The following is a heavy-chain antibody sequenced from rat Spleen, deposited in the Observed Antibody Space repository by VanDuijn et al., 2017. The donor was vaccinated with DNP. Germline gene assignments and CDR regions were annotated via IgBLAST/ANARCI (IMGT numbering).Heavy chain of an antibody. Sequence: EVQLVESGGGLVQPGRSLKLSCAASGFTFSNYDMAWVRQAPTKGLEWVASISTSGGSTYYRDSVKGRFTVSRDNAKSTLYLQMDSLRSEDTATYYCARNNYFDYWGQGGSVTVSS. CDR3: ARNNYFDY. CDR1: GFTFSNYD. J-gene: IGHJ2*01. V-gene: IGHV5-25*01. CDR2: ISTSGGST.